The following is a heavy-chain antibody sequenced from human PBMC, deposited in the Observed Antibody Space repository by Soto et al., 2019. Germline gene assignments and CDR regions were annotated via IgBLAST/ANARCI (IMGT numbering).Heavy chain of an antibody. CDR3: AKAPASSMTASRPFDY. J-gene: IGHJ4*02. CDR2: ISGSGGST. CDR1: GITFSTYA. Sequence: PGGSLRLSCAASGITFSTYAMSWVRQAPGKGLEWVSGISGSGGSTYYADSVKGRFTIARDNSKNTLYLQMNSLRAEDTAVYYCAKAPASSMTASRPFDYWRQGTLVTVSS. D-gene: IGHD6-6*01. V-gene: IGHV3-23*01.